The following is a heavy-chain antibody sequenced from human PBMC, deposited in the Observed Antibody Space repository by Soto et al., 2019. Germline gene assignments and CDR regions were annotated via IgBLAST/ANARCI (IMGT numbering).Heavy chain of an antibody. CDR2: IYYSGST. CDR3: ARVAIAAAGTFGGYYYGMDV. J-gene: IGHJ6*02. D-gene: IGHD6-13*01. CDR1: GGSISSGGYY. Sequence: QVQLQESGPGLVKPSQTLSLTCTVSGGSISSGGYYWSWIRQHPGKGLEWIGYIYYSGSTYYNPSLKGRVTISVDASTNQCSLKLRSVTAADTAVYYCARVAIAAAGTFGGYYYGMDVWGQGTTVTVSS. V-gene: IGHV4-31*03.